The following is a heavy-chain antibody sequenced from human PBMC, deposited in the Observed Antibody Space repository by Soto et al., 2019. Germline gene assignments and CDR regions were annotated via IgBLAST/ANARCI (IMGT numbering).Heavy chain of an antibody. CDR3: AKGNWNSGNDDVC. Sequence: EVQLLESGGGLVQPGGSLRLSCAASGFTFSNYPISWVRQAPGKGLQWVSAITGTSDTFYADSVKGRFTVSRDNAKNPLCIPMNRLRAEDPGVNYCAKGNWNSGNDDVCRGQGTLVTVSS. CDR1: GFTFSNYP. J-gene: IGHJ4*02. CDR2: ITGTSDT. D-gene: IGHD5-12*01. V-gene: IGHV3-23*01.